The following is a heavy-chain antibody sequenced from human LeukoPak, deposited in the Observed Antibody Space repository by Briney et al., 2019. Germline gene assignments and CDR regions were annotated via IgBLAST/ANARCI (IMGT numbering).Heavy chain of an antibody. J-gene: IGHJ4*02. CDR3: ARHTWSPGGGWYPSLDY. Sequence: TSSETLSLTCTVSGGSISSYYWSWIRQPPGKGLEWIGYIYYSGSTNYNPSLKSRVTISVDTSKNQFSLKLSSVTAADTAVYYCARHTWSPGGGWYPSLDYWGQGTLVTVSS. CDR2: IYYSGST. CDR1: GGSISSYY. V-gene: IGHV4-59*08. D-gene: IGHD6-19*01.